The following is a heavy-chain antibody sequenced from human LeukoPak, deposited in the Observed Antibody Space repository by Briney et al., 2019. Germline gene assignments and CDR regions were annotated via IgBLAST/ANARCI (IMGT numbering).Heavy chain of an antibody. D-gene: IGHD3-10*01. CDR1: GFTFSSYS. J-gene: IGHJ4*02. Sequence: PGGSLRLSCAASGFTFSSYSMNWVRQAPGKGLEWVSYISSSSSTIYYADSVKGRFTISRDNFKNTLYLQMNSLRAEDTAVYYCAKAPRLAGVPLDYWGQGTVVTVSS. V-gene: IGHV3-48*01. CDR2: ISSSSSTI. CDR3: AKAPRLAGVPLDY.